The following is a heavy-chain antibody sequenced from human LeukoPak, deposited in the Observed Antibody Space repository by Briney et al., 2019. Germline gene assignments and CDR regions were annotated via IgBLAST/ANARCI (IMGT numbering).Heavy chain of an antibody. Sequence: PGGSLRLSCAASGFTFSSYAMRWVRQAPGKGLEWVAVISYDGSNKYYADSVKGRSTISRDNSKNTLYLQMNSLRAEDTAVYYCARGRRWFGELLSHFDYWGQGTLVTVSS. V-gene: IGHV3-30*04. D-gene: IGHD3-10*01. CDR1: GFTFSSYA. CDR3: ARGRRWFGELLSHFDY. CDR2: ISYDGSNK. J-gene: IGHJ4*02.